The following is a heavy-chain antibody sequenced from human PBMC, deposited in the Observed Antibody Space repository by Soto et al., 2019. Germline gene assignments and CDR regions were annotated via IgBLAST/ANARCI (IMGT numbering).Heavy chain of an antibody. J-gene: IGHJ3*02. CDR1: GGSXSSYY. Sequence: SETLSLTCTVSGGSXSSYYWSWIRQPPGKGLEWIGYIYYSGSTNYNPSLKSRVTISVDTSKNQFSLKLSSVTAADTAVYYCARQAPRNYDFWSGYYTHAFAIRGQGTMVTVSS. CDR3: ARQAPRNYDFWSGYYTHAFAI. D-gene: IGHD3-3*01. CDR2: IYYSGST. V-gene: IGHV4-59*01.